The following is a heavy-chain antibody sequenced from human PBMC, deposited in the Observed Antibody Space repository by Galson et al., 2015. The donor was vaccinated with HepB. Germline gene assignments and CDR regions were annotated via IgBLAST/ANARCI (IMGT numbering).Heavy chain of an antibody. CDR3: AKGRGSGSYEAFDI. V-gene: IGHV3-23*01. Sequence: SLRLSCAVSGFTFSSYAMSWVRQAPGKGLEWVSSISGSGGSTYYADSVKGRFTISRDNSKNTLYLQMNSLRAEDTAVYYCAKGRGSGSYEAFDIWGQGTMVTVSS. J-gene: IGHJ3*02. CDR1: GFTFSSYA. D-gene: IGHD3-10*01. CDR2: ISGSGGST.